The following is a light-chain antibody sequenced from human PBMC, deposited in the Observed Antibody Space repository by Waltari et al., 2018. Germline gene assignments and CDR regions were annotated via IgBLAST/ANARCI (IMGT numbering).Light chain of an antibody. CDR3: QSADSSGTWV. CDR2: EDS. Sequence: SYELTQPPSVSVSPGQTARITCSGDALPKQYAYWYQQKPGQAPVLVIYEDSGRPSGIPERFSGSSSGTTVTLTISGVQAEDEADYYCQSADSSGTWVFGGGTKLTVL. CDR1: ALPKQY. J-gene: IGLJ3*02. V-gene: IGLV3-25*03.